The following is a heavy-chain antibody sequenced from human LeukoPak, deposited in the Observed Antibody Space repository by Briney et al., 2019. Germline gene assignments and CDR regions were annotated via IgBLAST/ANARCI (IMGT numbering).Heavy chain of an antibody. CDR3: AKVCITIFGVVDPIDY. V-gene: IGHV3-23*01. D-gene: IGHD3-3*01. CDR2: ISGSGGST. CDR1: GFTFSSYA. Sequence: GASLRLSCAASGFTFSSYAMSWVRQAPGKGLEWASAISGSGGSTYYADSVKGRFTISRDNSKNTLYLQMNSLRAEDTAVYYCAKVCITIFGVVDPIDYWGQGTLVTVSP. J-gene: IGHJ4*02.